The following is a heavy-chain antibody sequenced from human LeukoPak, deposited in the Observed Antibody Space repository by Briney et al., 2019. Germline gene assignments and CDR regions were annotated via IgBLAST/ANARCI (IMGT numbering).Heavy chain of an antibody. J-gene: IGHJ6*02. D-gene: IGHD3-10*01. V-gene: IGHV3-9*01. CDR3: AKDLGSGLYYYYGMDV. CDR1: GFTFADYA. Sequence: GGSLRLSCAASGFTFADYAMHWVRQAPGKGLEWVSSISWNSGGIGYADSVKGRFTISRDNAKNSLYLQMNSLRAEDTALYYCAKDLGSGLYYYYGMDVWGQGTTVTVSS. CDR2: ISWNSGGI.